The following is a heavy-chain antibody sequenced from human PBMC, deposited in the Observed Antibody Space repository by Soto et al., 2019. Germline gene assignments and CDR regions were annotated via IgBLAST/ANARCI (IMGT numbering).Heavy chain of an antibody. Sequence: ASVKVSCKVSGYTLTELSMHWVRQAPGKGLEWMGGFDPEDGETIYAQKFQGRVTMTEDTSTDTAYMELSSLRSEDTAVYYCATDPRRKTYYYDSSGYYYWYYFDYWGQGTLVTVSS. CDR1: GYTLTELS. CDR2: FDPEDGET. D-gene: IGHD3-22*01. V-gene: IGHV1-24*01. CDR3: ATDPRRKTYYYDSSGYYYWYYFDY. J-gene: IGHJ4*02.